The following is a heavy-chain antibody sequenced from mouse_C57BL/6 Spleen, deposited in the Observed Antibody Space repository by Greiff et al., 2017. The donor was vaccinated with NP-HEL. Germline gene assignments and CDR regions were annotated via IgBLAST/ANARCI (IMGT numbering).Heavy chain of an antibody. Sequence: VKLMESGAELVRPGASVKLSCKASGYTFTDYYINWVKQRPGQGLEWIARIYPGSGNTYYNEKFKGKATLTAEKSSSTAYMQLSSLTSEDSAVYFCARGLRMFAYWGQGTLVTVSA. D-gene: IGHD1-1*01. CDR3: ARGLRMFAY. J-gene: IGHJ3*01. CDR1: GYTFTDYY. V-gene: IGHV1-76*01. CDR2: IYPGSGNT.